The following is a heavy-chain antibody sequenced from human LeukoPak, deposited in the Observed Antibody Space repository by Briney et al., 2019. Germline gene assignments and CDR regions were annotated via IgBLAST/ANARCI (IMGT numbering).Heavy chain of an antibody. J-gene: IGHJ4*02. CDR2: IYYSGST. Sequence: PSETLSLTCTVSGGSISSGGYYWSWIRQHPGKGLEWIGYIYYSGSTYYNPSLKSRVTMSVDTSKNQFSLKLGSVTAADTAVYYCARVEYYYDSSGYRAQVFDYWGQGTLVTVSS. CDR1: GGSISSGGYY. CDR3: ARVEYYYDSSGYRAQVFDY. V-gene: IGHV4-31*03. D-gene: IGHD3-22*01.